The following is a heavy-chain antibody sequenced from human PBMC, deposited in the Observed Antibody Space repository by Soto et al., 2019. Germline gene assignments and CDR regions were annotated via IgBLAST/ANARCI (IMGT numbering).Heavy chain of an antibody. CDR1: GYTFTTHG. D-gene: IGHD2-15*01. V-gene: IGHV1-18*01. Sequence: QVQLVQSGAEVKKPGASVKVSCKASGYTFTTHGISWVRQVPGQGLEWMGWVRGDNGHTNYAQSLQGRVTMTTATDPNTGYMGLRSMGSDDTAVYYCARDVGYCGSGTCYREWFDPWGQGPLVTVSS. CDR2: VRGDNGHT. CDR3: ARDVGYCGSGTCYREWFDP. J-gene: IGHJ5*02.